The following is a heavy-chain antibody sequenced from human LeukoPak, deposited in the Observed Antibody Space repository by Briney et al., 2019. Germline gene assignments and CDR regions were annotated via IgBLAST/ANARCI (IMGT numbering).Heavy chain of an antibody. CDR3: ARDVQGYYYDSPGLGY. Sequence: HPGRSLRLSCAASGFTFSSYGMHWVRQAPGKGLKWVAIIWYDGSNKYYADSVKGRFTISRDNSKNTLYLQMNSLRAEDTAVYYCARDVQGYYYDSPGLGYWGQGTLVTVSS. J-gene: IGHJ4*02. D-gene: IGHD3-22*01. CDR1: GFTFSSYG. CDR2: IWYDGSNK. V-gene: IGHV3-33*01.